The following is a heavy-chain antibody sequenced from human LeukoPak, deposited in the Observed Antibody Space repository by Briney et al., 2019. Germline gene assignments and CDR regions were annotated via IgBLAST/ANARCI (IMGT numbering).Heavy chain of an antibody. D-gene: IGHD4-17*01. Sequence: PETLSLTCTVSGGSISSYYWSWIRQPPGKGLEWIGYIYYSGSTNYNPSLKSRVTISVDTSKNQFSLKLSSVTAADTAVYYCARITGAAYGDSNWFDPWGQGTLVTVSS. CDR2: IYYSGST. V-gene: IGHV4-59*01. J-gene: IGHJ5*02. CDR1: GGSISSYY. CDR3: ARITGAAYGDSNWFDP.